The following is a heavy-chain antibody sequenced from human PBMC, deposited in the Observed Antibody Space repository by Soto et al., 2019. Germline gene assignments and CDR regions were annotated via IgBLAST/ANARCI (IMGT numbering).Heavy chain of an antibody. D-gene: IGHD2-21*02. V-gene: IGHV1-18*01. CDR3: ARVYHCGGDCYLYYYYGMDV. J-gene: IGHJ6*02. Sequence: QVQLVQSGAEVKKPGASVKVSCKASGYTFTSYGISWVRQAPGQGLEWMGWISAYNGNTNYAQKPQGRVTMTTDTATSTAYTELTGLRSDDTAVYYCARVYHCGGDCYLYYYYGMDVWGQGTTVTVSS. CDR1: GYTFTSYG. CDR2: ISAYNGNT.